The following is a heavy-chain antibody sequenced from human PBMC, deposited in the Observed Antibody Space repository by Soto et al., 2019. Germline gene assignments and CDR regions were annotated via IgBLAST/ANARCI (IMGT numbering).Heavy chain of an antibody. CDR3: ARLNDFWSGPTHYYYYYYYMDV. D-gene: IGHD3-3*01. V-gene: IGHV4-59*08. J-gene: IGHJ6*03. Sequence: PSETLSLTCTVSGGSISSYYWSWIRQPPGKGLEWIGYIYYSGSTNYNPSLKSRVTISVDTSKNQFSLKLSSVTAADTAVYYCARLNDFWSGPTHYYYYYYYMDVWGKGTTVTVSS. CDR2: IYYSGST. CDR1: GGSISSYY.